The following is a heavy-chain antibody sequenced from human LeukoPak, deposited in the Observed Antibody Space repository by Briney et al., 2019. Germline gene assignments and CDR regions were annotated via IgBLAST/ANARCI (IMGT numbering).Heavy chain of an antibody. D-gene: IGHD6-13*01. V-gene: IGHV3-11*06. CDR2: ISSSTSYT. Sequence: GGSLRLSCAASGFTFIDYYMSWILQAPRKGLNLVSYISSSTSYTNYADSVKGRFTISRDNAKNSLYLQMNSLRAEDTAVYYCARDLSGVAAAGSFDYWGQGTLVTVSS. J-gene: IGHJ4*02. CDR3: ARDLSGVAAAGSFDY. CDR1: GFTFIDYY.